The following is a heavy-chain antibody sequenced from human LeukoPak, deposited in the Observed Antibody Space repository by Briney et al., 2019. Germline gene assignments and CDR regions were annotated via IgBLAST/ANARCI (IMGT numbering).Heavy chain of an antibody. CDR1: GGSFSGYY. CDR2: INHSGNT. Sequence: SETLSLTCAVYGGSFSGYYWSWIRQPPGKGLEWIGEINHSGNTNYNPSLKSRVTISVDTSKNQFSLKLSSVTAADTAVYYCAKPTVVTRYWYFDLWGRGTLVTISS. V-gene: IGHV4-34*01. J-gene: IGHJ2*01. D-gene: IGHD4-23*01. CDR3: AKPTVVTRYWYFDL.